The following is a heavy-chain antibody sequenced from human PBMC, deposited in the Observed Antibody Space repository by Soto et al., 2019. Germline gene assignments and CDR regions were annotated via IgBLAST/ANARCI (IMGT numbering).Heavy chain of an antibody. D-gene: IGHD3-10*01. CDR1: GYTFTGYY. CDR3: AREAYYGSGSAFDI. V-gene: IGHV1-2*04. CDR2: INPNSGGT. Sequence: GASVKVSCKASGYTFTGYYMHWVRQAPGQGLEWMGWINPNSGGTNYAQKFQGWVTMTRDTSISTAYMELSRLRSDDTAVYYCAREAYYGSGSAFDIWGQGTMVT. J-gene: IGHJ3*02.